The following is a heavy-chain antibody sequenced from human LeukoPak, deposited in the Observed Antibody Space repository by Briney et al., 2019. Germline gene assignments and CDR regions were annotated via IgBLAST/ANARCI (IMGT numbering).Heavy chain of an antibody. CDR2: FDIEEGEI. CDR3: AAEPYTSSWYLRGDRRGKYLEY. Sequence: GASVKVSCKVSGYSLNEICIHWVRQAPGKGLEWMGGFDIEEGEITYAHQFRGRVTMTEDTSTDTAYMDVSSLRLEDTAVYYCAAEPYTSSWYLRGDRRGKYLEYWGQGTLVTVSS. V-gene: IGHV1-24*01. D-gene: IGHD6-13*01. CDR1: GYSLNEIC. J-gene: IGHJ4*02.